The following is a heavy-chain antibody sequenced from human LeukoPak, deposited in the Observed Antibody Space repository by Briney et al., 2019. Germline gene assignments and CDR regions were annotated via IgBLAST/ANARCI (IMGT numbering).Heavy chain of an antibody. CDR2: IKSKTDGGTT. CDR1: GFTFSNAW. D-gene: IGHD5-24*01. V-gene: IGHV3-15*01. J-gene: IGHJ4*02. Sequence: GGSLRLSCAASGFTFSNAWMSWVRQAPGKGLEWVGHIKSKTDGGTTDYAAPVKGRFTISRDDSKNTLYLQMNSLKTEDTAVYYCARDLAGYNSFDYWGQGTLVTVSS. CDR3: ARDLAGYNSFDY.